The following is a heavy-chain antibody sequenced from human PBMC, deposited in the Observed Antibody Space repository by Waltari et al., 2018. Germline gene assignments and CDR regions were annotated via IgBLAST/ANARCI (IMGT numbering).Heavy chain of an antibody. J-gene: IGHJ4*02. CDR2: ISSSSSYI. Sequence: EVQLVESGGGLVKPGGSLRLSCAASGFTFSSYSMNWVRQAPGKGLEWVSSISSSSSYIYYADSVKCRFTISRDNAKNSLYLQMNSLRAEDTAVYYCARDRDLRWLRLPLDYWGQGTLVTVSS. V-gene: IGHV3-21*01. CDR1: GFTFSSYS. D-gene: IGHD5-12*01. CDR3: ARDRDLRWLRLPLDY.